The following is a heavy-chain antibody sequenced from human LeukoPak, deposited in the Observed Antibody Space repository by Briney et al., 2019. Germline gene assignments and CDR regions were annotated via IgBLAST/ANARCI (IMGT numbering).Heavy chain of an antibody. V-gene: IGHV3-23*01. D-gene: IGHD5-18*01. CDR1: GFTFSSYA. J-gene: IGHJ4*02. CDR2: ISGSGGST. CDR3: AKDNRGYSYGYSVGDFDY. Sequence: PGGSLRLSCAASGFTFSSYAMSWVRQAPGKGLEWVSAISGSGGSTYYADSVKGRFTISRDNSKNTLYLQMNSLRAEDTAVYYCAKDNRGYSYGYSVGDFDYWGQGTLVTVSS.